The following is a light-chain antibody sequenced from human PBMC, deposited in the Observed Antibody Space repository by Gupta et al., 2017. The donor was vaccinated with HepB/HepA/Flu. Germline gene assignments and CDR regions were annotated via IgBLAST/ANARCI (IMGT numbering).Light chain of an antibody. J-gene: IGKJ4*01. V-gene: IGKV1-5*03. CDR3: QQYDDYPVT. Sequence: VGDRVTLTCRASQSINNLLAWYQQKPGKAPKLLIYKASNLQTGVPSRFSGRGSGTEFTLTISSLQPDDFATYYCQQYDDYPVTFGGGTKVEIK. CDR1: QSINNL. CDR2: KAS.